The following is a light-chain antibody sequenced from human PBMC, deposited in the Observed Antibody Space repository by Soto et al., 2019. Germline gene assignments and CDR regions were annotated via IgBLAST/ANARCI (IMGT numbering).Light chain of an antibody. Sequence: QSALTQPRSVSGSPGQSVTISCPGTRSDVGGFNYVSWYQHHPGKAPKLMIYDVSKRPSGVPDRFSGSKSGNTASLTISGLQAEDEADYYCCSYAGSYSYVFGTGTKVTVL. V-gene: IGLV2-11*01. J-gene: IGLJ1*01. CDR3: CSYAGSYSYV. CDR1: RSDVGGFNY. CDR2: DVS.